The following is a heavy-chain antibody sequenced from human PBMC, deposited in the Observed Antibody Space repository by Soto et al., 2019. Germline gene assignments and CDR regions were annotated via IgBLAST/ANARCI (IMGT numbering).Heavy chain of an antibody. Sequence: PGESLKISCKGSGYSFTSYWIGWVRQMPGKGLEWMGIIYPGDSDTRYSPSFQGQVTISADKSISTAYLLWSSLKASDTAMYYCARQACGYYYDSSGYYRDGFDSWGQGTMVIVSS. J-gene: IGHJ3*02. CDR2: IYPGDSDT. V-gene: IGHV5-51*01. CDR3: ARQACGYYYDSSGYYRDGFDS. D-gene: IGHD3-22*01. CDR1: GYSFTSYW.